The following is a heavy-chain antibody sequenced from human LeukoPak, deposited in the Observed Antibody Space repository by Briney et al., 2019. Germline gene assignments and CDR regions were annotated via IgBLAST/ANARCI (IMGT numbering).Heavy chain of an antibody. CDR1: GYTFTSYG. CDR3: ARDRDSSSRRGIDY. D-gene: IGHD6-13*01. CDR2: ISAYNGNT. V-gene: IGHV1-18*01. Sequence: ASVKVSYKASGYTFTSYGISWVRQAPGQGLEWMGWISAYNGNTNYAQKLQGRVTMTTDTSTSTAYMELRSLRSDDTAVYYCARDRDSSSRRGIDYWGQGTLVTVSS. J-gene: IGHJ4*02.